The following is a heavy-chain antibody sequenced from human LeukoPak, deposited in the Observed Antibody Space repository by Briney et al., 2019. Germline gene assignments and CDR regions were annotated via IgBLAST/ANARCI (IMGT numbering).Heavy chain of an antibody. V-gene: IGHV3-30*02. D-gene: IGHD6-19*01. CDR3: AKDAVAVAGTGAFIDY. Sequence: PGGSLRLSCAASGFAFSDYWMSWVRQAPGKGLEWVAVIWYGGSNKYYADSVKGRFTISRDNSKNTLYLQMNSLRAEDTAVYYCAKDAVAVAGTGAFIDYWGQGTLVTVSS. CDR1: GFAFSDYW. J-gene: IGHJ4*02. CDR2: IWYGGSNK.